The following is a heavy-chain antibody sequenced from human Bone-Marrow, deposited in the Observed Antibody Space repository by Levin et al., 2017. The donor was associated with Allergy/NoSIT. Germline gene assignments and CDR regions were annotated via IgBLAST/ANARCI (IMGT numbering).Heavy chain of an antibody. D-gene: IGHD1-26*01. Sequence: SQTLSLTCAISGDRVSSDITTWTWIRQSSSRGLEWLGRTFYRPKWYYDYAPSVESRITINPDTSKNQFSLQLSSATPEDTAVYYCARERFISSGKYVLDYWGQGTLVTVSS. CDR2: TFYRPKWYY. CDR3: ARERFISSGKYVLDY. J-gene: IGHJ4*02. V-gene: IGHV6-1*01. CDR1: GDRVSSDITT.